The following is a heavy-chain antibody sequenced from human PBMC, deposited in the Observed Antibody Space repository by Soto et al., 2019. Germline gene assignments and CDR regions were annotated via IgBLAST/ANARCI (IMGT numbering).Heavy chain of an antibody. Sequence: QVQLVQSGAEVKKPGSSVKVSCKASGGTFNIYGFNWVRQAPGQGLEWMGGIIPIIGAPNYAQKFQDRVTITADEATNKAYTELSSLRSEATAVSYCARDDSGRGFSYYGMDVWGQGTTVTVSS. V-gene: IGHV1-69*01. D-gene: IGHD1-1*01. CDR2: IIPIIGAP. CDR1: GGTFNIYG. CDR3: ARDDSGRGFSYYGMDV. J-gene: IGHJ6*02.